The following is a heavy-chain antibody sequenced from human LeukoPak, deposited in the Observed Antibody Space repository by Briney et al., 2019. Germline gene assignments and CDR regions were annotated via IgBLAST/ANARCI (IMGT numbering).Heavy chain of an antibody. CDR2: IIPIFGTA. Sequence: ASVKLSYTASGRTFFSYAISWVRQAPGQGLEWMGGIIPIFGTANYAQKFQGRVTITTDESTSTAYMELSSLRSEDTAVYYCARGVTGDYDYYYMDVWGKGTTVTVSS. D-gene: IGHD1-14*01. CDR3: ARGVTGDYDYYYMDV. CDR1: GRTFFSYA. V-gene: IGHV1-69*05. J-gene: IGHJ6*03.